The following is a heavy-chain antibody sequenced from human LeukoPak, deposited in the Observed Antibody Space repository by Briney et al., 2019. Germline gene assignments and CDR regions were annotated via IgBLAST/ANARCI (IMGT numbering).Heavy chain of an antibody. CDR3: ARGLELPSPYFDF. CDR2: IYTSGST. J-gene: IGHJ4*02. D-gene: IGHD1-7*01. CDR1: VGSISIYY. Sequence: SETLSLTCTLSVGSISIYYGSCMPQPAGKGLEWIGRIYTSGSTNYNPSLKSRVTMSVDTSKNQFSLKLSSVTAADTAVYYCARGLELPSPYFDFWGQGTLVTVSS. V-gene: IGHV4-4*07.